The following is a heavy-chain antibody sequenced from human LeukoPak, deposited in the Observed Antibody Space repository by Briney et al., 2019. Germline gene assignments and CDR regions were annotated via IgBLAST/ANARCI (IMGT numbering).Heavy chain of an antibody. CDR1: GYSLTNHF. CDR3: ARGPAAIHP. Sequence: PSETLSLTCGVYGYSLTNHFWIWLRQPPGKGLEWMGEILHNGATNYNPSLKSRVTISVDTSKNQFFLKLSSVTAADTAVYYCARGPAAIHPWGQGTLVTVSS. CDR2: ILHNGAT. J-gene: IGHJ5*02. V-gene: IGHV4-34*12. D-gene: IGHD2-2*01.